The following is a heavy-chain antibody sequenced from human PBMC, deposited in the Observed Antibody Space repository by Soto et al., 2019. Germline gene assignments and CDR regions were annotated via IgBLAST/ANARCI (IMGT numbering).Heavy chain of an antibody. CDR1: GGSISSGGYY. Sequence: PSETLSLTCTVSGGSISSGGYYWSWVRQHPGKGLEWIGYVYHSGSTYNNPSLKSRVTISVDTSKNQFSLKLSSVTAADTAVYYCASLSAGYYYDSSGYYFDYWGQGTLVTSPQ. D-gene: IGHD3-22*01. V-gene: IGHV4-31*03. J-gene: IGHJ4*02. CDR3: ASLSAGYYYDSSGYYFDY. CDR2: VYHSGST.